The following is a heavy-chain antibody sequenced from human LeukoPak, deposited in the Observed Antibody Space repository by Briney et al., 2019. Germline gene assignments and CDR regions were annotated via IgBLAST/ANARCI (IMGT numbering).Heavy chain of an antibody. CDR3: ARARVDY. V-gene: IGHV3-7*04. J-gene: IGHJ4*02. Sequence: GGSLRLSCAASGFTLSSQWMSWVRQAPGKGLEWVANIKQDGSEKYCVDSVKGRFTISRDNAKNSLYLQMNSLRAEGTAVYYCARARVDYWGQGTLVIVSS. CDR1: GFTLSSQW. CDR2: IKQDGSEK.